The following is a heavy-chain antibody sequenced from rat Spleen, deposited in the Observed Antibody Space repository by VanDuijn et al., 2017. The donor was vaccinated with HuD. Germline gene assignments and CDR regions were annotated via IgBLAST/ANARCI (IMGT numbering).Heavy chain of an antibody. CDR3: AACYDGTYYYFDY. Sequence: EVQLQESGPGLVKPSQSLSLTCSVTGYSITSSYRWNWIRKFPGNKLEWMGYITNAGNTNYNPSLKSRISITRDTSKNQFFLQVNSVTTEDTATYYCAACYDGTYYYFDYWGQGVMVTVSS. CDR1: GYSITSSYR. J-gene: IGHJ2*01. V-gene: IGHV3-3*01. D-gene: IGHD1-12*02. CDR2: ITNAGNT.